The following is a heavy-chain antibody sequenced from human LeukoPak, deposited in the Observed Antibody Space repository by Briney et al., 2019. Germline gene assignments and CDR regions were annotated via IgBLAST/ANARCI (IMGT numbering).Heavy chain of an antibody. CDR3: TPRNSGSAGLDV. D-gene: IGHD1-26*01. V-gene: IGHV3-15*01. J-gene: IGHJ6*02. CDR1: GFTFENAW. CDR2: IKMKTGSGTI. Sequence: GGSLRLSCAASGFTFENAWMTWVRQAPGKGLEWVGRIKMKTGSGTIDYAAPVKGRFTISRDDSTNTMYLHMNSLITEDTDVYSCTPRNSGSAGLDVWGQGTTVTVSS.